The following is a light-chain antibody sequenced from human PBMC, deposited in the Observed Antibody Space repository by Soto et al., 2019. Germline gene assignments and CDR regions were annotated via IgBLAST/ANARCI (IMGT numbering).Light chain of an antibody. CDR2: WAS. V-gene: IGKV4-1*01. Sequence: DIVMTQSPDSLAVSLGERATINCKSSQSVLYSSNNKNYLAWYQQRPGQPPKLLIYWASTRESGVHDRFSGGWSGADFTLTISSLQAEDVAVYYCQQHYYIPPTFGQGTRVEIK. CDR1: QSVLYSSNNKNY. J-gene: IGKJ1*01. CDR3: QQHYYIPPT.